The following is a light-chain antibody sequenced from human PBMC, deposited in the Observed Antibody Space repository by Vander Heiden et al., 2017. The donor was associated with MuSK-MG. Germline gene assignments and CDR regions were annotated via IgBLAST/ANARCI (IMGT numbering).Light chain of an antibody. V-gene: IGKV3-15*01. CDR2: GAS. J-gene: IGKJ1*01. CDR3: HQYNNWPPWT. CDR1: QSVSSN. Sequence: ETVMTQSPATLSVSPRETATLSCRASQSVSSNLAWFQQRPGQAPRLLIYGASTRATDIPARFSGSGYGTEFTLTISSRQSEDFAVYYCHQYNNWPPWTFGQGTKVEIK.